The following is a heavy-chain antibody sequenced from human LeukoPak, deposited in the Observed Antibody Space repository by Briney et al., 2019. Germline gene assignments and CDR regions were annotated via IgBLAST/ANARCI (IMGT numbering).Heavy chain of an antibody. Sequence: GGSLRLSCAASGFTFSSYAMHWVRQAPGKGLEWVAVISYDGSNKYYADSVKGRFTISRDNSKNTLYLQMNSLRAEDTAVYYCARDRAGTLDYWGQGTLVTVSS. CDR1: GFTFSSYA. CDR3: ARDRAGTLDY. CDR2: ISYDGSNK. D-gene: IGHD6-13*01. V-gene: IGHV3-30*04. J-gene: IGHJ4*02.